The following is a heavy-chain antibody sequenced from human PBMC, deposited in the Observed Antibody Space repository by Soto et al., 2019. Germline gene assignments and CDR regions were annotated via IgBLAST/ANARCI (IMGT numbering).Heavy chain of an antibody. CDR3: ARGRFSSGWYGGERGFDY. CDR1: GGSFSGYY. CDR2: INHSGST. J-gene: IGHJ4*02. Sequence: SETLSLTCAVYGGSFSGYYWSWIRQPPGKGLEWIGEINHSGSTNYNPSLKSRVTISVDTSKNQFSLKLSSVTAADTAMYYCARGRFSSGWYGGERGFDYWGQGTLVTVSS. V-gene: IGHV4-34*01. D-gene: IGHD6-19*01.